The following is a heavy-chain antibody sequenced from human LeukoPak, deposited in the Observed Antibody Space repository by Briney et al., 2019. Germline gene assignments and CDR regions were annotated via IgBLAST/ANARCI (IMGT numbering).Heavy chain of an antibody. V-gene: IGHV3-48*03. J-gene: IGHJ4*02. CDR1: GFTFSTYE. CDR3: AKSITGTRYYFDY. D-gene: IGHD1-20*01. Sequence: GGSLRLSCAASGFTFSTYEMNWVRQAPGKGLEWVSYISNGDGTIKYADSVKGRFTISRDNAKNSLYLQMNSLRAEDTAVYYCAKSITGTRYYFDYWGQGTLVTVSS. CDR2: ISNGDGTI.